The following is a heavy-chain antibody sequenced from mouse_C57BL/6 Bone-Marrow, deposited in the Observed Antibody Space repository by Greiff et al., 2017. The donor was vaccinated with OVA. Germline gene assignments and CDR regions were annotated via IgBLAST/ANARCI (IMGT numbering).Heavy chain of an antibody. J-gene: IGHJ4*01. Sequence: EVQGVESGGDLVKPGGSLKLSCAASGFTFSSYGMSWVRQTPDKRLEWVATISSGGSYTYYPDSVKGRFTLSRDNSKNTMYMPMSSLNSEDTAMYYCARPADYTGGYAIDYWGQGTSVTVSS. CDR3: ARPADYTGGYAIDY. V-gene: IGHV5-6*01. D-gene: IGHD2-12*01. CDR1: GFTFSSYG. CDR2: ISSGGSYT.